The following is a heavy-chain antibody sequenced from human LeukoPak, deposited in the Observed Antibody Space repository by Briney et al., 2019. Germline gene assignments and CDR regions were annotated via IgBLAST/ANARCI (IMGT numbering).Heavy chain of an antibody. CDR3: ARHGNRSSWYKARYYYYMDV. J-gene: IGHJ6*03. V-gene: IGHV4-39*01. CDR1: GGSISSSSYY. CDR2: IYYSGST. Sequence: SETLSLTCTVSGGSISSSSYYWGWIRQSPGKGLEWIGSIYYSGSTYYNPSLKSRVTISVDTSKNQFSLKLSSVTAADTAVYYCARHGNRSSWYKARYYYYMDVWGKGTTVTVSS. D-gene: IGHD6-13*01.